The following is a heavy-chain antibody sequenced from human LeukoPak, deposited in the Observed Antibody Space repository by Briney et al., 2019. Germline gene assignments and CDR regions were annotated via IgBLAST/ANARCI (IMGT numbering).Heavy chain of an antibody. V-gene: IGHV3-9*01. CDR3: AKALLPDVDTAMVIDY. CDR2: ISWNSGSI. J-gene: IGHJ4*02. CDR1: GFTFDDYA. Sequence: PGRSLRLSCAAPGFTFDDYAMHWVRQAPGKGLEWVSGISWNSGSIGYADSVKGRFTISRDNAKNSLYLQMNSLRAEDTALYYCAKALLPDVDTAMVIDYWGQGTLVTVSS. D-gene: IGHD5-18*01.